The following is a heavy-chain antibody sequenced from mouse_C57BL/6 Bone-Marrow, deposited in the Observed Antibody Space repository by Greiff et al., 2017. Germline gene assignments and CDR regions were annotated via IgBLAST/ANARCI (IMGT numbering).Heavy chain of an antibody. V-gene: IGHV1-26*01. CDR3: ARDPPDCDGSSYYAMDY. J-gene: IGHJ4*01. CDR2: INPNNGGT. Sequence: QMEASGPELVKPGASVKISCKASGYTFTDYYMNWVKQSHGKSLEWIGDINPNNGGTSYNQKFKGKATLTVDQSSSTAYMESRCLTSEDSAVYYCARDPPDCDGSSYYAMDYWGQGTAVTVSS. CDR1: GYTFTDYY. D-gene: IGHD1-1*01.